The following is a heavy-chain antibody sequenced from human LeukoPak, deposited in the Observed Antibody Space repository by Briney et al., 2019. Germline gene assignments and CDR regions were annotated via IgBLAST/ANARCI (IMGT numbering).Heavy chain of an antibody. J-gene: IGHJ4*02. CDR2: VYYSGST. Sequence: SETLSLTCTVSGGSISSGSYYWSWIRQPPGKGLEWIGYVYYSGSTNYNPSLKSRVTISVDTSKNQFSLKLSSVTAADTAVYHCARRGYYYDSRGYYYFDYWGQGTLVTVSS. V-gene: IGHV4-61*01. CDR1: GGSISSGSYY. D-gene: IGHD3-22*01. CDR3: ARRGYYYDSRGYYYFDY.